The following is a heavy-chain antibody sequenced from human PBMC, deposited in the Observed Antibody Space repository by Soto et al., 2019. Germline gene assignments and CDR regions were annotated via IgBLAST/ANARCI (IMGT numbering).Heavy chain of an antibody. CDR2: ISAYNGNT. CDR1: GYTFTSYG. J-gene: IGHJ5*02. CDR3: ARGKYYDFWSGYYTARALDP. V-gene: IGHV1-18*04. Sequence: ASVKVSCKASGYTFTSYGISWVRQAPGQGLEWMGWISAYNGNTNYAQKLQGRVTMTTDTSTSTAYMELRSLRSDDTAVYYCARGKYYDFWSGYYTARALDPWGQGTLVTVSS. D-gene: IGHD3-3*01.